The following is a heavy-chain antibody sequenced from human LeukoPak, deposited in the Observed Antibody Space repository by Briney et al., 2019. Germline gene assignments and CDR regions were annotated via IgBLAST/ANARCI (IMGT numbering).Heavy chain of an antibody. J-gene: IGHJ6*03. CDR3: ARDAAKTYYDFWSGYPHYYYYYYMDV. V-gene: IGHV1-46*01. CDR2: INPSGGST. D-gene: IGHD3-3*01. Sequence: ASVKVSCKASGYTFTSYYMHWVRQAPGQGLEWMGIINPSGGSTSYAQKFQGRVTMTRDTSISTAYMELSRLRSDDTAVYYCARDAAKTYYDFWSGYPHYYYYYYMDVWGKGTTVTVSS. CDR1: GYTFTSYY.